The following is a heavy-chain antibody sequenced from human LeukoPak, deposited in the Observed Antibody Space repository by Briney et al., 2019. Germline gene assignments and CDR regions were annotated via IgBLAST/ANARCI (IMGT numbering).Heavy chain of an antibody. D-gene: IGHD3-10*01. CDR3: AKANMVRGVTLKFDC. J-gene: IGHJ4*02. Sequence: GGSLRLSCAVSGFTFTDYWMNWVRQAPGKGLEWVASIRQDGGEKSYVDSVKGRFTISRDNTKSSLYIRITSLRAEDTAVYYCAKANMVRGVTLKFDCWGQGTLVTVSS. CDR1: GFTFTDYW. CDR2: IRQDGGEK. V-gene: IGHV3-7*01.